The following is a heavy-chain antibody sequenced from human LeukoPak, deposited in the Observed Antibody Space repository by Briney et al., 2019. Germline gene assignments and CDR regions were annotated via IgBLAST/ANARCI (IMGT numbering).Heavy chain of an antibody. CDR2: IYYSGST. V-gene: IGHV4-31*03. Sequence: SETLSLTCTVSGGSISSGRYYWSWIRQHPGKGLEWIGYIYYSGSTYYNPSLKSRVTISVDTSKNQFSLKLSSVTAADTAVYYCAREGDGYNIDYWGQGTLVTVSS. D-gene: IGHD5-24*01. J-gene: IGHJ4*02. CDR1: GGSISSGRYY. CDR3: AREGDGYNIDY.